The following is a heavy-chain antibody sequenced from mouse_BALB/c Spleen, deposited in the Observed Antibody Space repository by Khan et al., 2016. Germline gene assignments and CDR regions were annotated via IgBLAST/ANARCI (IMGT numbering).Heavy chain of an antibody. CDR2: INTYTGEP. CDR1: GYTFTNYG. J-gene: IGHJ2*02. V-gene: IGHV9-1*02. Sequence: QIQLVQSGPELKKPGETVKISCKASGYTFTNYGMNWVKQAPGKGLKWMGWINTYTGEPTYADDFKGRFAFSLETSANTAYLQINNLKNEDMATXSCARKGGYGSYFDYWGQGTSLPVAS. CDR3: ARKGGYGSYFDY. D-gene: IGHD2-1*01.